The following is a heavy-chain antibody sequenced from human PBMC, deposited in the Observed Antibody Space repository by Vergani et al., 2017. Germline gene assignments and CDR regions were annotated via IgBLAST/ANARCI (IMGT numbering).Heavy chain of an antibody. Sequence: EVQLVESGGGLVQPGRSLRLSCAASGFTFDDYAMHWVRQAPGKGLEWVSGISWSSGSIGYADSVKGRFTISRDNAKNSLYLQMNSLRAEDTALYYCAKDTNYYDGSDPLYNWGQGTLVTVSS. CDR1: GFTFDDYA. D-gene: IGHD3-22*01. V-gene: IGHV3-9*01. J-gene: IGHJ4*02. CDR3: AKDTNYYDGSDPLYN. CDR2: ISWSSGSI.